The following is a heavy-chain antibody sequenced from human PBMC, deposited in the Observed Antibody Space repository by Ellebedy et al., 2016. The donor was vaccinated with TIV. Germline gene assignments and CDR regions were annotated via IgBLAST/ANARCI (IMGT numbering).Heavy chain of an antibody. CDR1: GFTFSSYA. D-gene: IGHD3-22*01. J-gene: IGHJ2*01. CDR3: ARAYDSSGRRYWYFDL. V-gene: IGHV3-23*01. CDR2: ISGSGGST. Sequence: GGSLRLSCAASGFTFSSYAMSWVRQAPGKGLEWVSAISGSGGSTYYADSVKGRFTISRDNSKNTLYLQMNSLRAEDTAVYYCARAYDSSGRRYWYFDLWGRGTLVTVSS.